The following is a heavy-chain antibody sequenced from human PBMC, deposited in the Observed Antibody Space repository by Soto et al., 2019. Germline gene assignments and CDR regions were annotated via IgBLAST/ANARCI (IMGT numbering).Heavy chain of an antibody. CDR1: GFTFSSYS. J-gene: IGHJ3*02. Sequence: GGSLRLSCAASGFTFSSYSMNWVRQAPGKGLEWVSSISSSSSYIYYADSVKGRFTISRDNAKNSLYLQMNSLRAEDTAVYYCARDDGVGAFDIWGQGTMVTVSS. CDR2: ISSSSSYI. CDR3: ARDDGVGAFDI. V-gene: IGHV3-21*01. D-gene: IGHD2-15*01.